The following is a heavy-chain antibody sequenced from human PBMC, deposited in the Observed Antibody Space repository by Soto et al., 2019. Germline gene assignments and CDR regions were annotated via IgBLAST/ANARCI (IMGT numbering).Heavy chain of an antibody. CDR3: AREGQPAAGTTPHN. D-gene: IGHD6-13*01. J-gene: IGHJ4*02. CDR1: GFTSSSYV. CDR2: ISFDGSKK. V-gene: IGHV3-30-3*01. Sequence: GGSLRLSCEGSGFTSSSYVMHWVRQAPGKGLEWVALISFDGSKKNYADSVKGRFTISRDNSKNTLYVEMNSLSAEDTAVYYCAREGQPAAGTTPHNWGQGTLVTVSS.